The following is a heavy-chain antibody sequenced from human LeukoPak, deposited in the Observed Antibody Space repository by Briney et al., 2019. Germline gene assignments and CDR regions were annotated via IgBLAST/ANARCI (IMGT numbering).Heavy chain of an antibody. CDR1: GFTFSRYS. V-gene: IGHV3-21*01. D-gene: IGHD6-13*01. J-gene: IGHJ4*02. CDR3: ARMGAAGTDY. Sequence: GGSLRLSCAASGFTFSRYSMNWVRQAPGKGLEWVSSISSSSSYIYYADSVKGRFTISRDNAKNSLYLQMNSLRAEDTAVYYCARMGAAGTDYRGQGTLVTVSS. CDR2: ISSSSSYI.